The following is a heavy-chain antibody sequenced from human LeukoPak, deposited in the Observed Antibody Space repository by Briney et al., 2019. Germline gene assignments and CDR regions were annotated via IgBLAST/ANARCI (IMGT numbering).Heavy chain of an antibody. Sequence: ASVKVSCKASGNTLIGYWIHWVRQAPGQGLEWMGAINPRGDATIGAQKFQGRVTTTRDTSTSTVYIELSSLRSEDTAVYYCAREGQQLKHFDYWGQGTLVTVSS. CDR2: INPRGDAT. CDR3: AREGQQLKHFDY. J-gene: IGHJ4*02. V-gene: IGHV1-46*01. D-gene: IGHD1-1*01. CDR1: GNTLIGYW.